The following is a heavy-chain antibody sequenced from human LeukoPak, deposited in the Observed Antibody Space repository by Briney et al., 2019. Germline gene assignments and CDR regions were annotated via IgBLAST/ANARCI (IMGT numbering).Heavy chain of an antibody. CDR1: GFTSTNYA. V-gene: IGHV3-23*01. D-gene: IGHD5-12*01. J-gene: IGHJ4*02. CDR3: AKGAYDYIEMCYFDS. Sequence: PGGSLRLSCAASGFTSTNYAMNWVRQAPGKGLEWVSVLIGSSGSTDYADSVKGRFTISRDKSKNTLFLQMNSLRAEDTAIYFCAKGAYDYIEMCYFDSWGQGTLVTVSS. CDR2: LIGSSGST.